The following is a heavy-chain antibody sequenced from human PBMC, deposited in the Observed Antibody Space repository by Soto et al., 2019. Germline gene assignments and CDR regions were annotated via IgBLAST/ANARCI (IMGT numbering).Heavy chain of an antibody. J-gene: IGHJ4*02. CDR2: IYYSRTT. Sequence: QVQLQELGPGLVKPSDTLSLTCAVSGYSISSINWWGWIRQPPGKGLEWIGYIYYSRTTYYNPSLKSRVTMSVDTYKNQFSLKLTSVTAVDTAVYYCARREIQGPIDYWGQGTLVTVSS. CDR1: GYSISSINW. V-gene: IGHV4-28*01. CDR3: ARREIQGPIDY. D-gene: IGHD1-26*01.